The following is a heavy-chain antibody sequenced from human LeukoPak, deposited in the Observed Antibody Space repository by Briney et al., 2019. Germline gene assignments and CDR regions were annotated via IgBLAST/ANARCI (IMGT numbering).Heavy chain of an antibody. CDR3: ARLAAAGKVNYYYYYMDV. V-gene: IGHV5-51*01. CDR1: GYSFTSYW. Sequence: ESLKISCKGSGYSFTSYWIGWVRQMPGKGLEWMGIIYPGDSDTRYSPSFQGQVTISADKSISTAYLQWSSLKASDTAMYYCARLAAAGKVNYYYYYMDVWGKGTTVTVSS. CDR2: IYPGDSDT. J-gene: IGHJ6*03. D-gene: IGHD6-13*01.